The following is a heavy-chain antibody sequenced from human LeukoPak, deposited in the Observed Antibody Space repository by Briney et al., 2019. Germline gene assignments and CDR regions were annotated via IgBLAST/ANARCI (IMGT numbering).Heavy chain of an antibody. CDR1: GFTFNYHG. Sequence: PWGSLRLSCAASGFTFNYHGLHWVRQAPGKGLEWVAAISHDGIHKYLADSVKGRFTVSGDNSKNTLFLQMSSLRPEDTAVYHCARDWPRGETILGVVCDHWGQGTLVTVSS. CDR3: ARDWPRGETILGVVCDH. V-gene: IGHV3-30*15. CDR2: ISHDGIHK. D-gene: IGHD3-3*01. J-gene: IGHJ4*02.